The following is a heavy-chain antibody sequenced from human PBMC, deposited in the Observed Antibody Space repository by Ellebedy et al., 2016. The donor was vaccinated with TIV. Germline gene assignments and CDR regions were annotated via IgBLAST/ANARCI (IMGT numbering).Heavy chain of an antibody. J-gene: IGHJ4*02. CDR1: GGSISPYY. Sequence: MPSETLSLTCTVSGGSISPYYWSWIRQPPGKGLEWIGYISYSGSTNYNPSLQSRVTISVDTSKNQFSLKLSSVTAADTAVYYCARVGSYMIWGQGTLVTVSS. CDR3: ARVGSYMI. V-gene: IGHV4-59*01. D-gene: IGHD3-16*01. CDR2: ISYSGST.